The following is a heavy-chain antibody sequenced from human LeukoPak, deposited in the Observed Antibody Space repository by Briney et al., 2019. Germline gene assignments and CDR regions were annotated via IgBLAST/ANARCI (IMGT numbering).Heavy chain of an antibody. V-gene: IGHV4-34*01. CDR2: INHSGST. CDR1: GGSFSGYY. J-gene: IGHJ4*02. Sequence: SETLSLTCAVYGGSFSGYYWSWIRPPPGKGLEWIGEINHSGSTNYNPSLKSRVTISVDTSKNQFSLKLSSVTAADTAVYYCARVVGQWLVRFDYWGQGTLVTVSS. CDR3: ARVVGQWLVRFDY. D-gene: IGHD6-19*01.